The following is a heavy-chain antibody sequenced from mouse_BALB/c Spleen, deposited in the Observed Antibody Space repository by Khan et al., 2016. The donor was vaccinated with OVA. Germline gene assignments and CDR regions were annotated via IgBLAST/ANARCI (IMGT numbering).Heavy chain of an antibody. J-gene: IGHJ3*01. CDR1: GFTFSSYG. Sequence: EVKLVESGGGLVQPGGSRKLSCTASGFTFSSYGMYWVRQAPERGLEWVAYISSGSSTLHYADTVKGRFTISRDNPKNTLFLQMTSLRSEDTAMYYCARSSSTMFTTGFSYWGQGTLVTVSA. CDR3: ARSSSTMFTTGFSY. CDR2: ISSGSSTL. D-gene: IGHD2-2*01. V-gene: IGHV5-17*02.